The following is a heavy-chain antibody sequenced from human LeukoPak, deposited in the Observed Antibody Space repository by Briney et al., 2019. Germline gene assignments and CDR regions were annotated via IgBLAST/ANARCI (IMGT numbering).Heavy chain of an antibody. Sequence: GGSLRLSCAASRFTFNSYAMNWVRQAPGKGLEWVSAITGSGGSTYYAASVKGPFTISRDNSKNTLYLQMISLRAEDTAVYHCAKVGEWLGTDDWGQGTLVTVSS. V-gene: IGHV3-23*01. CDR1: RFTFNSYA. J-gene: IGHJ4*02. CDR2: ITGSGGST. CDR3: AKVGEWLGTDD. D-gene: IGHD3-10*01.